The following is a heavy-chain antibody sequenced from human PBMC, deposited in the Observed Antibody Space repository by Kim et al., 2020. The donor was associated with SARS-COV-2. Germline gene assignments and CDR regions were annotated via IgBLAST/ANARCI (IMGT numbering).Heavy chain of an antibody. D-gene: IGHD3-10*01. CDR3: AREGSPHWFDP. Sequence: TYYNPSLESRVTISVDTSKNQFSLKLSSVTAADTAVYYCAREGSPHWFDPWGQGTLVTVSS. J-gene: IGHJ5*02. V-gene: IGHV4-31*02. CDR2: T.